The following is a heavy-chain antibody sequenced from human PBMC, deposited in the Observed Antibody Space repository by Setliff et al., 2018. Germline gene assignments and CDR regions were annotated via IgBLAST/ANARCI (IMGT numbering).Heavy chain of an antibody. D-gene: IGHD1-26*01. CDR2: IYPGDSHT. CDR1: GYSFSNFW. Sequence: VESLKISCQGSGYSFSNFWIGWVRQMPGKGLEWMGIIYPGDSHTRYSQPFQGQVTMSADKSINTAYLQWSNLKDSDTAIYYCAGSLVGATYSVYFDYWGQGALVTVSS. CDR3: AGSLVGATYSVYFDY. V-gene: IGHV5-51*01. J-gene: IGHJ4*02.